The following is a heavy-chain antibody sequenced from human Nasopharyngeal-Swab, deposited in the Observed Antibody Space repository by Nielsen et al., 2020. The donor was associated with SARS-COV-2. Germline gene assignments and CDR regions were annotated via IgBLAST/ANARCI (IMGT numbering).Heavy chain of an antibody. J-gene: IGHJ6*02. D-gene: IGHD2-15*01. V-gene: IGHV4-59*01. CDR1: GSSISSYY. Sequence: SETLSLTCTVSGSSISSYYWSWIRQHPGKVLEWIGYIYYSGSTNYNPSLKSRVTISVDTSKNQFSLKLSSVTAADTAVYYCASLLRSYCSGGSCYPNGMDVWGQGTTVTVSS. CDR2: IYYSGST. CDR3: ASLLRSYCSGGSCYPNGMDV.